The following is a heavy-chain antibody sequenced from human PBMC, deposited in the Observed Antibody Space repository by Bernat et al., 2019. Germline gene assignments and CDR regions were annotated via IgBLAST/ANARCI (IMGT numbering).Heavy chain of an antibody. CDR2: IKQDGSEK. CDR1: GFTFSSYW. Sequence: EVQLVESGGGLVQPGGSLRLSCAASGFTFSSYWMSWVRQAPGKGLEWVANIKQDGSEKYYVDSVKGRFTISRDNAKNSLYLQMNSLRAEDTAVYYCARDGGVWCREYDFDYWGQGTLVTVSS. J-gene: IGHJ4*02. V-gene: IGHV3-7*03. CDR3: ARDGGVWCREYDFDY. D-gene: IGHD3-10*01.